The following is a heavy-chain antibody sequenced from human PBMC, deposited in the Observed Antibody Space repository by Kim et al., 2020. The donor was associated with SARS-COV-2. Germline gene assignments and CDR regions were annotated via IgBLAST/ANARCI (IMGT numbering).Heavy chain of an antibody. Sequence: GGSLRLSCAASGFTFSSYAMSWVRQAPGKGLEWVSAISGSGGSTYYADSVKGRFTISRDNSKNTLYLQMNSLRAEDTAVYYCAKERDDIVVVVAAPDYWGQGTLVTVSS. CDR1: GFTFSSYA. CDR2: ISGSGGST. J-gene: IGHJ4*02. V-gene: IGHV3-23*01. D-gene: IGHD2-15*01. CDR3: AKERDDIVVVVAAPDY.